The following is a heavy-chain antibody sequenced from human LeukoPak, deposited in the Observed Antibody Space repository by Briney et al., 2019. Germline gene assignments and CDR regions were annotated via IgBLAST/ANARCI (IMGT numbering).Heavy chain of an antibody. V-gene: IGHV3-74*01. CDR1: GFTFSSYW. Sequence: QPGGSLRLSCADSGFTFSSYWMHWVRQAPGKGLVWVSRINNDGSSTSYADSVKGRFTISRDNAKNSLYLQMNSLRAEDTAVYYCAELGITMIGGVWGKGTTVTISS. D-gene: IGHD3-10*02. CDR3: AELGITMIGGV. J-gene: IGHJ6*04. CDR2: INNDGSST.